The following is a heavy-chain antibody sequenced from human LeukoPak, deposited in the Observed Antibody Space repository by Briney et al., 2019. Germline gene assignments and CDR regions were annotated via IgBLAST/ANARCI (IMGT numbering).Heavy chain of an antibody. V-gene: IGHV1-18*01. J-gene: IGHJ4*02. D-gene: IGHD5-12*01. Sequence: ASVKVSCKASGYTFTRYGITWVRQAPGQGLEWMGWISAYNGNTKNAQKVQGRVTMTTDTSTSTAYMELRSLRSDDTAVYYCARGYSGYDLDYWGQGTLVTVSS. CDR1: GYTFTRYG. CDR2: ISAYNGNT. CDR3: ARGYSGYDLDY.